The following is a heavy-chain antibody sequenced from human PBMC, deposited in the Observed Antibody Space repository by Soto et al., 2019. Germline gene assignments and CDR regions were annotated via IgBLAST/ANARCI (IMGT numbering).Heavy chain of an antibody. Sequence: EVQLVESGGGLVQPGGSLRLSCAASGFTFSSYSMNWVRQAPGKGLEWVSYISSSSSTIYYADSVKGRFTISRDNAKNALYLQMNSLRDEDTAVYYCATDVFRFLESSHYYYGMDVWGQGTTVTVSS. CDR3: ATDVFRFLESSHYYYGMDV. V-gene: IGHV3-48*02. D-gene: IGHD3-3*01. CDR2: ISSSSSTI. CDR1: GFTFSSYS. J-gene: IGHJ6*02.